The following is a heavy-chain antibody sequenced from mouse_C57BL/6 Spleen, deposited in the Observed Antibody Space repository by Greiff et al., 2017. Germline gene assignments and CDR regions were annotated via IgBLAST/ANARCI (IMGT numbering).Heavy chain of an antibody. Sequence: EVMLVESGGGLVKPGGSLKLSCAASGFTFSDYGMHWVRQAPEKGLEWVAYISSGSSTIYYADTVKGRFTISRDNAKNTLFLQMTSLRSEDTAMYYCASLTTVVANAMDYWGQGTSVTVSS. CDR2: ISSGSSTI. D-gene: IGHD1-1*01. V-gene: IGHV5-17*01. CDR1: GFTFSDYG. CDR3: ASLTTVVANAMDY. J-gene: IGHJ4*01.